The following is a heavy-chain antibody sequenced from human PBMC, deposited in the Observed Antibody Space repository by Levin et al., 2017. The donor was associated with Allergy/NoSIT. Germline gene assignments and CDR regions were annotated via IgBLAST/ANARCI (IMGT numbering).Heavy chain of an antibody. CDR3: AVRCVRGTDTGDY. J-gene: IGHJ4*02. CDR2: IYPGDSDT. CDR1: GYSFTGFW. D-gene: IGHD1-26*01. Sequence: GESLKISCKGSGYSFTGFWIVWVRQLPGKGLEWVGIIYPGDSDTRYSPSFQGQVTISVDKSISTAYLHWSSLKASDTAMYYCAVRCVRGTDTGDYWGQGTLVTVS. V-gene: IGHV5-51*01.